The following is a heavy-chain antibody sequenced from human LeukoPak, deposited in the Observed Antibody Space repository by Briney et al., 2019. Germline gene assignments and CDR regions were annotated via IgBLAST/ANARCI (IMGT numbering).Heavy chain of an antibody. V-gene: IGHV4-61*02. CDR3: ARRFSPFLEWLWYFDY. CDR2: IYTRGST. D-gene: IGHD3-3*01. Sequence: SQTLSLTCTVSGGSVSSGRYYWSWIRQPAGKGLEWIGRIYTRGSTNYNPSLKSRVTISVDTSKNQFSLKLSSVTAADTAVYYCARRFSPFLEWLWYFDYWGQGTLVTVSS. CDR1: GGSVSSGRYY. J-gene: IGHJ4*02.